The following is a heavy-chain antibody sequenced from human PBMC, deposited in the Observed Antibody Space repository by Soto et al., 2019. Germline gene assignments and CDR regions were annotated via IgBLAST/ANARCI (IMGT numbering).Heavy chain of an antibody. Sequence: QVQLVQSGAEVKKPGASVKVSCKTSGYPFTSYGINWVRQAPGQGPEWMGWISAYNGKTSYTQKFQCRVTMTTDTSTSTAYMEMRSRRSDDTAVYYGARDRLIAVTGLLHYWGQGTLVTVSS. J-gene: IGHJ4*02. D-gene: IGHD6-19*01. CDR3: ARDRLIAVTGLLHY. V-gene: IGHV1-18*01. CDR2: ISAYNGKT. CDR1: GYPFTSYG.